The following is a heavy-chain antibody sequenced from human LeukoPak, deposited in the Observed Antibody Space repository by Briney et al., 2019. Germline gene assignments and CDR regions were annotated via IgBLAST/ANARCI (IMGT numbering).Heavy chain of an antibody. Sequence: PGGSLRLSCAASGFTFSDYYMSWIRQAPGKGLEWVSYISSSGGTIYYADSVKGRFTISRDNAKNSLYLQMNSLRAEDTAVYYCARGFRRGYSYGYNFDYWGQGTLVTVSS. J-gene: IGHJ4*02. V-gene: IGHV3-11*04. CDR1: GFTFSDYY. CDR3: ARGFRRGYSYGYNFDY. CDR2: ISSSGGTI. D-gene: IGHD5-18*01.